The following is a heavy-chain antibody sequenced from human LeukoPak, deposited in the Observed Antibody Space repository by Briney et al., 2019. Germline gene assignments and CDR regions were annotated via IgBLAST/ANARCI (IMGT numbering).Heavy chain of an antibody. D-gene: IGHD3-3*01. V-gene: IGHV4-59*12. CDR2: IYYSGST. CDR1: GGSISSYY. J-gene: IGHJ2*01. Sequence: PSETLSLTCTVSGGSISSYYWSWIRQPPGKGLEWIGYIYYSGSTNYNPSLKSRVTISVDTSKNQFSLKLSSVTAADTAVYYCARGRYYDFWSGYLDWYFDLWGRGTLVTVSS. CDR3: ARGRYYDFWSGYLDWYFDL.